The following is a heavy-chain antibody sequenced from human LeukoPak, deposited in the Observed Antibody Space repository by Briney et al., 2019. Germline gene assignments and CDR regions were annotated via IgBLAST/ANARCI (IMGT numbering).Heavy chain of an antibody. CDR3: VRDIADGSNY. V-gene: IGHV4-34*01. CDR2: INHSGST. Sequence: SETLSLTCAVYGGSFSGYYWSWIRQPPGKGLEWIGEINHSGSTNYNPSLKSRVTISVDTSKNQFSLKLSSVTAADTAVYYCVRDIADGSNYWGQGTLVTVSS. J-gene: IGHJ4*02. CDR1: GGSFSGYY. D-gene: IGHD3-22*01.